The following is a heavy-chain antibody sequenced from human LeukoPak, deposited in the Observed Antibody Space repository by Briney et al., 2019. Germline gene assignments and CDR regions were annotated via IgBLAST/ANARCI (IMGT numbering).Heavy chain of an antibody. CDR1: GFTVSNNC. Sequence: GGSLRLSCAASGFTVSNNCMSWVRQAPGKGLEWVSVIYSGGSTYYADSVKGRFTISRDNSKNTLYLQMNSLRAEDTAVYYCAKDRDYGDYVGVLDYWGQGTLVTVSS. CDR3: AKDRDYGDYVGVLDY. CDR2: IYSGGST. V-gene: IGHV3-53*01. J-gene: IGHJ4*02. D-gene: IGHD4-17*01.